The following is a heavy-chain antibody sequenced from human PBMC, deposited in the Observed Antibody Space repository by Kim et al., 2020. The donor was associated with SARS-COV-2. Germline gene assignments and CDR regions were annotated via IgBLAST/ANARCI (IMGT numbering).Heavy chain of an antibody. D-gene: IGHD2-21*01. CDR2: VSEIGTWK. CDR3: AREPPKGDCRFEY. Sequence: GGSLRLSCAASGFTVSDYPIHWVRQAPGKGLEWVAVVSEIGTWKSYAETVRGRFIISRDTSKNMVDLHINNVRIEDTAMYFCAREPPKGDCRFEYWVQGTLVTVSS. CDR1: GFTVSDYP. J-gene: IGHJ4*02. V-gene: IGHV3-30*04.